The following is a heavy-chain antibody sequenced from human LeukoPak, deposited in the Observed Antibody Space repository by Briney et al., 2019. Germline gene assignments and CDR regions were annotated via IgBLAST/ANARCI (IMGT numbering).Heavy chain of an antibody. CDR3: ADPGVGY. J-gene: IGHJ4*02. CDR1: GFTFSNYW. D-gene: IGHD2-8*01. V-gene: IGHV3-7*01. Sequence: QPGGSLRLSCAASGFTFSNYWMSWVRQAPGKGLEWVANIKQSGSEKTYVDSVKGRFTISRDNAQNSLYLQMNSLRVEDTAVYYCADPGVGYWGQGSLVTVSA. CDR2: IKQSGSEK.